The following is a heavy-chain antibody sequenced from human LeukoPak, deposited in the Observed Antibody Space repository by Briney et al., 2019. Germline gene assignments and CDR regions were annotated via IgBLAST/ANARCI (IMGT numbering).Heavy chain of an antibody. Sequence: QPGGSLRLSGVASEFTFSTYWMSWVRQAPGKGLEWVANINYDGGETYYVDSVGGRFTISRDNAKNSLYLQMNSLRAEDTAVYYCARSSGIGTTDYWGQGTLVTVSS. D-gene: IGHD1-1*01. CDR2: INYDGGET. CDR3: ARSSGIGTTDY. CDR1: EFTFSTYW. J-gene: IGHJ4*02. V-gene: IGHV3-7*03.